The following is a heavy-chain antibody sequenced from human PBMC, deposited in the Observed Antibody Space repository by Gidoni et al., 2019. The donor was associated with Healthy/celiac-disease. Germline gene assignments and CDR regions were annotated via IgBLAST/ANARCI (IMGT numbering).Heavy chain of an antibody. J-gene: IGHJ6*02. CDR2: IWYYGSNK. V-gene: IGHV3-33*01. CDR1: GFAFSDEG. CDR3: ARASSSWPYYYYGMDV. Sequence: QVQLVDSGGGVVQPGRSLRLFLEAAGFAFSDEGMHCVRQAPGKWRELVAVIWYYGSNKYYEDSVKVRFTISRDNSKNTLYLQMNSLRAEDTAVYYCARASSSWPYYYYGMDVWGQGTTVTVSS. D-gene: IGHD6-13*01.